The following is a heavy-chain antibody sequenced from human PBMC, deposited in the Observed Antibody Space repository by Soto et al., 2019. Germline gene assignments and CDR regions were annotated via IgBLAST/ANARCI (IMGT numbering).Heavy chain of an antibody. J-gene: IGHJ4*02. CDR1: GFSLSTSGVG. CDR2: IYWDDDK. Sequence: QITLKESGPTLVKPTQTLTLTCTFSGFSLSTSGVGVGWIRQPPGKALEWLALIYWDDDKRYSLSLKSRLTITKDTSKNQVVLTMTNMDPVDTATYYCAHINRYCSGGRCSPYFFDFWGQGTLVTVSS. D-gene: IGHD2-15*01. V-gene: IGHV2-5*02. CDR3: AHINRYCSGGRCSPYFFDF.